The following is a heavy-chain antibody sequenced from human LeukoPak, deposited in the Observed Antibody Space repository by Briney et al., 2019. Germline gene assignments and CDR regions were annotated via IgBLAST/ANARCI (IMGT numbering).Heavy chain of an antibody. CDR2: ISYDGSNK. Sequence: SCKASGGTFSSYAMHWVRQAPGKGLEWVAVISYDGSNKYYADSVKGRFTISRDNSKNTLYLQMNSLRAEDTAVYYCARGQGESNSWFDYWGQGTLVTVSS. V-gene: IGHV3-30*04. J-gene: IGHJ4*02. CDR1: GGTFSSYA. CDR3: ARGQGESNSWFDY. D-gene: IGHD6-13*01.